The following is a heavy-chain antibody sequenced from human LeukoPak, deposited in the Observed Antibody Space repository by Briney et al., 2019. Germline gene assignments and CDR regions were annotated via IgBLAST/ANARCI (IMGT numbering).Heavy chain of an antibody. Sequence: PSETLSLTCTVSGGSISSGSYYWSWIRQPAGKGLEWIGYIYYSGSTNYNPSLKSRVTISVDTSKNQFSLKLSSVTAADTAVYYCARGTYYDFWSGYPTPNYYYYMDVWGKGTTVTVSS. CDR2: IYYSGST. CDR1: GGSISSGSYY. J-gene: IGHJ6*03. D-gene: IGHD3-3*01. V-gene: IGHV4-61*10. CDR3: ARGTYYDFWSGYPTPNYYYYMDV.